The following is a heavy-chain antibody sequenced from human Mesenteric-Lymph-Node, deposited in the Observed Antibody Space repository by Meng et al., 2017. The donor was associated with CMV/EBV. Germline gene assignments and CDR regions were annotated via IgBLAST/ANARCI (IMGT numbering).Heavy chain of an antibody. CDR2: ISSSSSYI. D-gene: IGHD4-23*01. CDR1: GFTFSSYW. Sequence: GGSLRLSCAASGFTFSSYWMSWVRQAPGKGLEWVSSISSSSSYIYYADSVKGRFTISRDNAKNSLYLQMNSLRAEDTAVYYCASLTTVVTPFDYWGQGTLVTVSS. V-gene: IGHV3-21*01. CDR3: ASLTTVVTPFDY. J-gene: IGHJ4*02.